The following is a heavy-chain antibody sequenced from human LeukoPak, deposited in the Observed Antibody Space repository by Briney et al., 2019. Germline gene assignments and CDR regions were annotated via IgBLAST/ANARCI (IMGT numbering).Heavy chain of an antibody. D-gene: IGHD3-9*01. CDR3: AKDPDDILTFDY. CDR1: GFTFSSYA. Sequence: GGSLRLSCAASGFTFSSYAMSWVRQAPGKGLEWVSAISGSGGSTYYADSVKGRFTISRENSKNTLYLQMNSLRAEDTAVYYCAKDPDDILTFDYWGQGTLVTVSS. J-gene: IGHJ4*02. V-gene: IGHV3-23*01. CDR2: ISGSGGST.